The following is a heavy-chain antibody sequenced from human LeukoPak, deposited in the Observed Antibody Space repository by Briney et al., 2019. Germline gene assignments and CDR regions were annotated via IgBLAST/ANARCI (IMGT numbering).Heavy chain of an antibody. J-gene: IGHJ6*02. CDR1: GGSISSYY. CDR2: IYTSGST. Sequence: SETLSLTCTVSGGSISSYYWSWIRQPAGKGLEGIGRIYTSGSTNYNPSLKSRVTMSVDTSKSQFSLKLSSVTAADTAVYYCAREGPGRALGYGMDVWGQGTTVTVSS. CDR3: AREGPGRALGYGMDV. D-gene: IGHD3-10*01. V-gene: IGHV4-4*07.